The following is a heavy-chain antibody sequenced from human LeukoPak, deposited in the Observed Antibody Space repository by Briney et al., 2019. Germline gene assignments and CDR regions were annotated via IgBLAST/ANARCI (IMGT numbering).Heavy chain of an antibody. CDR2: IKSKAGGGTA. V-gene: IGHV3-15*01. J-gene: IGHJ4*02. Sequence: PGGSLRLFCAASGFTFSDAWLRWVRQIPRKGLAWVGRIKSKAGGGTADYGAPVKGRFTISRDDSNSTLHLQMNSLKTEDTAVYYCTTVGVATPKSDYWGQGTLVTVSS. D-gene: IGHD4-23*01. CDR3: TTVGVATPKSDY. CDR1: GFTFSDAW.